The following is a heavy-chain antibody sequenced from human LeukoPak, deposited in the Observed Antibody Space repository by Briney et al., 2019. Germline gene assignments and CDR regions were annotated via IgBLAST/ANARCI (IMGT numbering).Heavy chain of an antibody. J-gene: IGHJ4*02. CDR1: GGSISSYY. CDR3: ARDFGYYDSSGYYRHYETFDY. V-gene: IGHV4-59*12. D-gene: IGHD3-22*01. CDR2: IYCSGST. Sequence: TSETLSLTCTVSGGSISSYYWSWIRQPPGKGLEWIGYIYCSGSTNYNPSLKSRVTISVDTSKNQFSLKLSSVTAADTAVYYCARDFGYYDSSGYYRHYETFDYWGQGTLVTVSS.